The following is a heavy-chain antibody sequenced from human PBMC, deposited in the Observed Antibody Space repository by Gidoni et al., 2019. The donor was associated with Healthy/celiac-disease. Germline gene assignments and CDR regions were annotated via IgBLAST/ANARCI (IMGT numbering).Heavy chain of an antibody. CDR3: AREKRQWLVDKATYNWFDP. CDR1: GFTVSSNY. D-gene: IGHD6-19*01. Sequence: EVQLVESGGGLIQPGGSLRLSCAASGFTVSSNYMSWVRQAPGKGLEWVSVIYSGGSTYYADSVKGRLTISRDNSKNTLYLQMNSLRAEDTAVYYCAREKRQWLVDKATYNWFDPWGQGTLVTVSS. V-gene: IGHV3-53*01. J-gene: IGHJ5*02. CDR2: IYSGGST.